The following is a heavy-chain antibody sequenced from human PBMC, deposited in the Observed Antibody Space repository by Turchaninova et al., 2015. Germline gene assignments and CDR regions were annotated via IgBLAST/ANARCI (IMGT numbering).Heavy chain of an antibody. Sequence: EVQLLESGGGLVQPWRSLRVSCTASGFTFGDYVMSWVRQAPGEGLGGVGFIRNKAYGGTTEYAASVKGRFIISRDDSKSIAYLQINSLKSEDTAVYYCCRSNRWYDAFDIWGQGTMVTVSS. D-gene: IGHD6-13*01. CDR1: GFTFGDYV. V-gene: IGHV3-49*04. CDR3: CRSNRWYDAFDI. CDR2: IRNKAYGGTT. J-gene: IGHJ3*02.